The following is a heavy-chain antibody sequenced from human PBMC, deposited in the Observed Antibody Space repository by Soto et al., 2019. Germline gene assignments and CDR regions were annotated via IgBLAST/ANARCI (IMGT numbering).Heavy chain of an antibody. V-gene: IGHV3-74*01. CDR3: ARDREGDGHYKMDV. CDR2: MNSAGRTI. D-gene: IGHD3-16*01. CDR1: GFSFGTYV. J-gene: IGHJ6*02. Sequence: EVQLLESGGGMVEPRGSLTLSCAASGFSFGTYVMNWVRQAPGKGLEWVSRMNSAGRTINYADSVKGRFTISRDNAKNTVYLQMNSLRVDETAVYYCARDREGDGHYKMDVWGQGTTVTVSS.